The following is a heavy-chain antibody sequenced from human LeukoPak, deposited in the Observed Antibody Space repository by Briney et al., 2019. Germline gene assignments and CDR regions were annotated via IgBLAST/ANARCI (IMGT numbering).Heavy chain of an antibody. J-gene: IGHJ5*02. CDR3: ARDANYYDSSGYTFNWFDP. V-gene: IGHV4-59*01. Sequence: SETLSLTCTVSGGSISSYYWSWIRQPPGQGLEWIGYIYYSGSTNYNPSLKSRVTISVDTSKNQFSLKLSSVTAADTAVYYCARDANYYDSSGYTFNWFDPWGQGTLVTVSS. CDR2: IYYSGST. CDR1: GGSISSYY. D-gene: IGHD3-22*01.